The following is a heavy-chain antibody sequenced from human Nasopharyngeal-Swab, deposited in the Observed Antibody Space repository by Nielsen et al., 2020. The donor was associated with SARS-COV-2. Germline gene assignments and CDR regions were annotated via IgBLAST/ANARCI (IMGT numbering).Heavy chain of an antibody. CDR3: ARDSPIAAAADWYFDL. CDR2: ISYDGSNK. Sequence: GESLKISCAASGFTFSSYGMHWVRQAPGKGLEWVAVISYDGSNKYYADSVKGRFTVSRDNAKNSLYLEMNSLRDEDTAVYYCARDSPIAAAADWYFDLWGRGTLVTVSS. CDR1: GFTFSSYG. V-gene: IGHV3-30*03. D-gene: IGHD6-13*01. J-gene: IGHJ2*01.